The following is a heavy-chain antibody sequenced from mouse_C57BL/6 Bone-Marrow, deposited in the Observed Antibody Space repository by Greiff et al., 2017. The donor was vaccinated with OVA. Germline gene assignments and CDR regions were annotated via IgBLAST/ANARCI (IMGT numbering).Heavy chain of an antibody. J-gene: IGHJ3*01. CDR3: ARGDGSPAY. CDR2: INPNNGGT. V-gene: IGHV1-26*01. CDR1: GYTFTDYY. D-gene: IGHD2-3*01. Sequence: EVQLQQSGPELVKPGASVKISCKASGYTFTDYYMNWVKQSHGKSLEWIGDINPNNGGTSYNQKFKGKATLTVDKSSSTAYMELRSLTSEDSAVYYCARGDGSPAYWGQGTLVTVSA.